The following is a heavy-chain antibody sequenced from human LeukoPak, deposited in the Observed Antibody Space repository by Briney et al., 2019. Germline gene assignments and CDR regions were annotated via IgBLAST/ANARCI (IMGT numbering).Heavy chain of an antibody. V-gene: IGHV4-34*01. CDR2: INHSGST. J-gene: IGHJ4*02. CDR3: ARGHYYDSSGYIF. CDR1: GGSFSGYY. D-gene: IGHD3-22*01. Sequence: PSETLSLTCAVYGGSFSGYYWSWIRQPPGKGLEWIGEINHSGSTNYNPSLKSRVTISVDTSKNQFSLKLSPVTAADTAVYYCARGHYYDSSGYIFGGQGTLVTVSS.